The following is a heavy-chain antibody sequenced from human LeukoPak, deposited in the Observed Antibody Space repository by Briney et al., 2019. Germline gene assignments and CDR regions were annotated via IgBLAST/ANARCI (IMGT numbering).Heavy chain of an antibody. CDR1: GFTFGNYA. CDR3: ARDGSGSYYYYGMDV. V-gene: IGHV3-23*01. J-gene: IGHJ6*02. D-gene: IGHD3-10*01. Sequence: GGSLRLSCAASGFTFGNYAMSWVRQAAGKGLEWVSGINDSGGNTYYADSVKGRFTISRDNSKNTLYLQMNSLRAEDTAVYYCARDGSGSYYYYGMDVWGQGTTVTVSS. CDR2: INDSGGNT.